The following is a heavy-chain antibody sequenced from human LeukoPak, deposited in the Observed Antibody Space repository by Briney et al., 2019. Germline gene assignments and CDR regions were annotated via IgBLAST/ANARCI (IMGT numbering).Heavy chain of an antibody. Sequence: PSETLSLTCTVSGGSISSYYWSWIRQPPGKGLEWIGYIYYSGTTNFNPSLKSRVTISVDTSKNQFSLKLSSVTAADTAVYYCARGVYIAAAQYGYWGQGTLVTVSS. CDR1: GGSISSYY. CDR2: IYYSGTT. CDR3: ARGVYIAAAQYGY. J-gene: IGHJ4*02. V-gene: IGHV4-59*01. D-gene: IGHD6-13*01.